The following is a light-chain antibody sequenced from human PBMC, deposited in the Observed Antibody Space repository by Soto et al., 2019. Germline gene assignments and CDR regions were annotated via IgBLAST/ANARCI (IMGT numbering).Light chain of an antibody. CDR1: QSVSSSY. V-gene: IGKV3-20*01. CDR2: GAS. Sequence: EIVLTQSPGTLSLSPREGATLSCRASQSVSSSYLAWYQQKPGQAPRLLIYGASSRATGIPDRFSGSGSGTDFTLTISRLEPEDFAVYYCQQYGSATGTFGQGSKVEIK. CDR3: QQYGSATGT. J-gene: IGKJ1*01.